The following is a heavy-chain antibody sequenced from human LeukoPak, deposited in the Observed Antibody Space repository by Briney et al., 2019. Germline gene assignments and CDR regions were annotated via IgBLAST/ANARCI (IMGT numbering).Heavy chain of an antibody. CDR2: ISSSSSSYI. J-gene: IGHJ6*03. Sequence: GGSLRLSCAASGFTFSSYSMNWVRQAPGKGLEWVSSISSSSSSYIYYADSVKGRFTISRDNAKNSLFLQMNSLRAEDTAVYYCARVLRYCSGGNCYSGGLGYMDVWGKGTTVTISS. CDR1: GFTFSSYS. CDR3: ARVLRYCSGGNCYSGGLGYMDV. D-gene: IGHD2-15*01. V-gene: IGHV3-21*04.